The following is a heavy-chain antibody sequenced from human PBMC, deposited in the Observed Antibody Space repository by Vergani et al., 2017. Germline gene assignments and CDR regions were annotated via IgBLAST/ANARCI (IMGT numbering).Heavy chain of an antibody. J-gene: IGHJ4*02. D-gene: IGHD2-2*02. CDR3: VRDRGLCAGGRCYTEAWDY. CDR1: GFALNRHA. Sequence: QVQLVESGGGVVQPGTSLRLSCVVSGFALNRHAMYWVRQAPGKGLEWVVGISFDGTNEYYPALVKGRFTISRDIAKNTLYLQVRSLRLEDTGVYHCVRDRGLCAGGRCYTEAWDYWGQGTPVTVSS. V-gene: IGHV3-30-3*01. CDR2: ISFDGTNE.